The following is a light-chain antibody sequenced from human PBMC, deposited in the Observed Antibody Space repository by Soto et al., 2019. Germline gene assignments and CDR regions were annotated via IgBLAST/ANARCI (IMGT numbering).Light chain of an antibody. Sequence: DIQITQSPSTLSASVGDRVTITCRASQTISSRLAWYQQTPGKATKLLIYAASTLKSGVPSRFRGSGSGTDFTLTISSLQSEDFAIYYGQQFNNWPPSWTFGQGTKVDIK. CDR3: QQFNNWPPSWT. CDR2: AAS. V-gene: IGKV1-5*01. J-gene: IGKJ1*01. CDR1: QTISSR.